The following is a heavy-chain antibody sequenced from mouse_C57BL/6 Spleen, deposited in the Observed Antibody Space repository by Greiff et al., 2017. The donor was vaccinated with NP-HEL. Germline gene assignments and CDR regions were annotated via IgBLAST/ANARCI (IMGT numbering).Heavy chain of an antibody. V-gene: IGHV1-67*01. Sequence: VQLQQSGPELVRPGVSVKISCKGSGYTFTDYAMHWVKQSHAKSLEWIGVISTYYGDASYNQKFKDKATMTVDNSSSTAYMELARLTSEDSAVYYCARKREDYSNSFAYWGQGTLVTVSA. CDR2: ISTYYGDA. D-gene: IGHD2-5*01. CDR3: ARKREDYSNSFAY. CDR1: GYTFTDYA. J-gene: IGHJ3*01.